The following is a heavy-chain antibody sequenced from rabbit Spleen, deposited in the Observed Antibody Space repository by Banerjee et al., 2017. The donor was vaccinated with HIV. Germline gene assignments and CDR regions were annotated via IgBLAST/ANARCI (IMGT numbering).Heavy chain of an antibody. CDR1: GFDFSSYYM. V-gene: IGHV1S45*01. D-gene: IGHD2-1*01. CDR3: ARSTYGYDDYGDLYYAAMDL. Sequence: EQLKESGGGLVQPGGSLKLSCKGSGFDFSSYYMSWVRQAPGKRPEWIASIYSGSSAASMYASWAKGRFTISKTSSTTVTLQMTSLTAADTATYFCARSTYGYDDYGDLYYAAMDLWGQGTLVTVS. CDR2: IYSGSSAAS. J-gene: IGHJ6*01.